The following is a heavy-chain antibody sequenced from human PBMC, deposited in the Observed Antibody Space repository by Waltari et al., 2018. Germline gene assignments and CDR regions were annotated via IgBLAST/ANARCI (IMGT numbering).Heavy chain of an antibody. CDR3: ASAYYDILD. Sequence: EVQLEESGGGLVQPGGSLRLSCAASGFTFSSSWLTWVRQAPGKGLVWVSRINSDGSTISYADSVKGRFTISRDNAKNTLYLQMNSLSAEDTAVYYCASAYYDILDWGQGTLVTVSS. V-gene: IGHV3-74*01. CDR2: INSDGSTI. CDR1: GFTFSSSW. D-gene: IGHD3-9*01. J-gene: IGHJ4*02.